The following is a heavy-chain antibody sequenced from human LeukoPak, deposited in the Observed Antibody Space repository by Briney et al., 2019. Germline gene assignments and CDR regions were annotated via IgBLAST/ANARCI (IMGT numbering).Heavy chain of an antibody. V-gene: IGHV3-30*06. D-gene: IGHD3-22*01. J-gene: IGHJ4*02. CDR2: ISYDGSNK. CDR3: ARDFGRFSGLFDY. Sequence: GGSLRLSCAGSGFTFGGYGMHWFRQTPGKGLEWVAVISYDGSNKYYADSVKGRFTISRDNSKNTLYLQMNSLRAEDTAVYYCARDFGRFSGLFDYWGQGTLVTVSS. CDR1: GFTFGGYG.